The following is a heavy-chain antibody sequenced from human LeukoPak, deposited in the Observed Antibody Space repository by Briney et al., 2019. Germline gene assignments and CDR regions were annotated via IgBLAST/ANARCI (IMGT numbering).Heavy chain of an antibody. CDR3: ARAIVGATTTYYYYGMDV. V-gene: IGHV4-59*01. D-gene: IGHD1-26*01. Sequence: GSLRLSCAASGFTFSSYSMNWIRQPPGKGLEWIGYIYYSGSTNYNPSLKSRVTISVDTSKNQFSLKLSSVTAADTAVYYCARAIVGATTTYYYYGMDVWGQGTTVTVSS. J-gene: IGHJ6*02. CDR2: IYYSGST. CDR1: GFTFSSYS.